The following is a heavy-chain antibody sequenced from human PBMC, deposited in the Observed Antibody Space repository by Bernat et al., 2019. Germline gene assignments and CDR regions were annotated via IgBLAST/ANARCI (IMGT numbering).Heavy chain of an antibody. CDR1: GFVFSTYS. D-gene: IGHD1-26*01. CDR2: IRSDGSSG. V-gene: IGHV3-33*08. CDR3: ARGGGYSGYYDY. J-gene: IGHJ4*02. Sequence: VQLVESGGGLVKPGGSLRLSCAASGFVFSTYSMNWVRQAPGKGLEWVAVIRSDGSSGYNADSVRGRFTISRDNAKNTLYLQMSSLRAEDTAVYYCARGGGYSGYYDYWGQGTLVTVSS.